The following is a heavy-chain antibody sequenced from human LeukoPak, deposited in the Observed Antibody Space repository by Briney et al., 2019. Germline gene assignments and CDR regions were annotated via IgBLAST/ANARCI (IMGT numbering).Heavy chain of an antibody. CDR2: IYLSGTT. CDR3: ARVVSSWYGFDS. J-gene: IGHJ4*02. CDR1: GNSISSGHY. Sequence: SETLSLTCSVSGNSISSGHYWGWIRQTPGKGLEWIGSIYLSGTTYYNPSLKSRVAISVDTSKKQFSLKLSSVTAADTAVYYCARVVSSWYGFDSWGQGTQVTVSS. D-gene: IGHD6-13*01. V-gene: IGHV4-38-2*02.